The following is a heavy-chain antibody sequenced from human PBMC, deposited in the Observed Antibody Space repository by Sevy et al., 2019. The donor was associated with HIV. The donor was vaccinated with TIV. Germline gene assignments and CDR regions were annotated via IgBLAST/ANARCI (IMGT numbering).Heavy chain of an antibody. D-gene: IGHD1-1*01. CDR2: IHPDGSST. J-gene: IGHJ4*02. V-gene: IGHV3-74*01. Sequence: GGSLRLSCVVSGFTFGTQWMHWVRQVPGKGLVWVSRIHPDGSSTNYADSVKGRFTISRDNAKNTLYLQMNSLTADDTAVYYCAGGERFGFWGQGTLVTVSS. CDR1: GFTFGTQW. CDR3: AGGERFGF.